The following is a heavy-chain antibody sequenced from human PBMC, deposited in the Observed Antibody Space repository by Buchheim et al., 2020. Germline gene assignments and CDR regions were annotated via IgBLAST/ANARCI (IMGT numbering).Heavy chain of an antibody. CDR1: GGSISSGDYY. V-gene: IGHV4-30-4*01. J-gene: IGHJ6*02. D-gene: IGHD2-21*01. Sequence: QVQLQESGPGLVKPSQTLSLTCTVSGGSISSGDYYWSWIRQPPGKGLEYIGYIYYSGSTYYNPSLKTRITISVDTSKNQFSLKLSSVTAADTAVYYCASGGKGEDYYYYYGMDVWGQGTT. CDR3: ASGGKGEDYYYYYGMDV. CDR2: IYYSGST.